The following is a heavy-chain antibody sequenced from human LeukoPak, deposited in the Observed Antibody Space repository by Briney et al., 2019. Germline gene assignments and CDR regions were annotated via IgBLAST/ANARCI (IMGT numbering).Heavy chain of an antibody. Sequence: SETLSLTCTVSGASIRSGSYYWGWIRQPPEKGLEWIASIYYSGTTYFNPSLKGRVAISLDMSKNQFSLNLTSVSVADTAVYYCARQSYSHGMLWGQGTLSTVSS. J-gene: IGHJ4*02. V-gene: IGHV4-39*01. CDR1: GASIRSGSYY. CDR2: IYYSGTT. D-gene: IGHD1-26*01. CDR3: ARQSYSHGML.